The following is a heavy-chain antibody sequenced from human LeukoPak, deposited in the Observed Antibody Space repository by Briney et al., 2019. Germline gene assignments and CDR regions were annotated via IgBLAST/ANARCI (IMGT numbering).Heavy chain of an antibody. J-gene: IGHJ5*02. V-gene: IGHV4-34*01. CDR3: ARGPSRRFRQQLVRDRGFDP. D-gene: IGHD6-13*01. Sequence: PSETLSLTCAVYGGSFSGYYWSWIRQPPGKGLEWIGEINHSGSTNYIPSLKSRVTISVDTSKNQFSLKLSSVTAADTAVYYCARGPSRRFRQQLVRDRGFDPWGQGTLVTVSS. CDR1: GGSFSGYY. CDR2: INHSGST.